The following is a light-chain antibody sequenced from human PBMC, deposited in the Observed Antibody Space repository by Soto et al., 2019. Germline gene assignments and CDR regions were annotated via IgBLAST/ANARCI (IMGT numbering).Light chain of an antibody. CDR3: QQYDKWPPT. Sequence: VRTQTQNILSVSPAERAILSCRASQSVSSNLAWYQQRPGQPPRLLIYGASTRATGVPVRFRGGGSGTEFTLTISGLQSEDFAVYCCQQYDKWPPTFGGGSKVDI. CDR2: GAS. J-gene: IGKJ4*01. V-gene: IGKV3-15*01. CDR1: QSVSSN.